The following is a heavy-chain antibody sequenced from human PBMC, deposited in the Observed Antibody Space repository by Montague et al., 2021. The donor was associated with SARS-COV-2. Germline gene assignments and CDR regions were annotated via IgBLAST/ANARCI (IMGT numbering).Heavy chain of an antibody. V-gene: IGHV3-7*05. CDR3: ARGYDSSGYQY. J-gene: IGHJ4*02. D-gene: IGHD3-22*01. CDR1: GFTFSTFW. CDR2: IKQDGSEK. Sequence: SLRLSCAASGFTFSTFWMTWVRQVSGKGLEWVANIKQDGSEKYYVDSVKGRFTISRDNAKNSLYLQLDSLRAEDTAVHYCARGYDSSGYQYWGQGTLVTVSS.